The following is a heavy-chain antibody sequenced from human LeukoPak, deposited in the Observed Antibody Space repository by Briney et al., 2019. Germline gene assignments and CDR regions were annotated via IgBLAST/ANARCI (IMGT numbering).Heavy chain of an antibody. V-gene: IGHV3-23*01. Sequence: GGSLRLSCAASGFTFSSYAMSWVRQAPGKGLEWVSGINESGGSTYYADSGKGRFTISRDNSKNTVYLQMNSLRAEDTAVYYCAKTMGSSWYGFDYWGQGTLVTVSS. CDR1: GFTFSSYA. D-gene: IGHD6-13*01. CDR2: INESGGST. J-gene: IGHJ4*02. CDR3: AKTMGSSWYGFDY.